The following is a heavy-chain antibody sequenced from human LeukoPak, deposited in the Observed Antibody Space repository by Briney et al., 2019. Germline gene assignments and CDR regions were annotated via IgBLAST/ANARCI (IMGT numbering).Heavy chain of an antibody. Sequence: AASVTVSCKASGGTFSSYAISWVRQAPGQGLEWMGGIIPIFGTANYAQKFQGRVTITADESTSTAYMELSSLRSEDTAVYYCARGRYCSSTSCYTGPDYWGQGTLVTVSS. V-gene: IGHV1-69*13. CDR2: IIPIFGTA. CDR1: GGTFSSYA. CDR3: ARGRYCSSTSCYTGPDY. J-gene: IGHJ4*02. D-gene: IGHD2-2*02.